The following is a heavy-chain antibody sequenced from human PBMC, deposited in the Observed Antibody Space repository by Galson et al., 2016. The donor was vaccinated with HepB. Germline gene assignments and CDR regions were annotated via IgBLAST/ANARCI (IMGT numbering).Heavy chain of an antibody. J-gene: IGHJ3*02. Sequence: SLRLSCAASGFTFDDYGMSWVRQVPGKGLEWVSGIHWNGESESYGDSLRGRFTISRDNSRNSVSLQLNSLRAEDTALYYCARVAGGGQRGAIDIWGQGTMVIVSS. CDR3: ARVAGGGQRGAIDI. V-gene: IGHV3-20*04. D-gene: IGHD1-26*01. CDR2: IHWNGESE. CDR1: GFTFDDYG.